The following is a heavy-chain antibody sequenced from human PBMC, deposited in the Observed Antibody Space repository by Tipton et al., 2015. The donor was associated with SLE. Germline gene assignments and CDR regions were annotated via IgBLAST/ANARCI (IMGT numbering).Heavy chain of an antibody. V-gene: IGHV4-39*07. J-gene: IGHJ5*02. CDR1: GASISSTSYY. CDR2: IYYSGTT. Sequence: TLSLTCTVSGASISSTSYYWGWIRQAPGKGLEWIGSIYYSGTTYYNPSLKSRVTVSVDTPKNQFSLKVTSVTAADTAVYYCARLSAYYRVLDLWGQGTQVTVSS. D-gene: IGHD3-3*01. CDR3: ARLSAYYRVLDL.